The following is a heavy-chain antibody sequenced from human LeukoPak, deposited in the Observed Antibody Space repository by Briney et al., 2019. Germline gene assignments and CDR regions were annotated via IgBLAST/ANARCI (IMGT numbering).Heavy chain of an antibody. CDR3: ARVPGGNGHFDY. V-gene: IGHV3-64*01. J-gene: IGHJ4*02. CDR1: GFTFSRYV. CDR2: ISTNGGST. D-gene: IGHD3-16*01. Sequence: GGSLRLSSAASGFTFSRYVMYWVRQAPGKGLEYVSAISTNGGSTYYANSLKGRFTISRDNSKNTLYLQMGSLRAEDMAVYFCARVPGGNGHFDYWGQGTLVSVSS.